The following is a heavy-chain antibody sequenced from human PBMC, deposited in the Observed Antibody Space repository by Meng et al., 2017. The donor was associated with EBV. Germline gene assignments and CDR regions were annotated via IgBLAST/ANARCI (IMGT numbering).Heavy chain of an antibody. Sequence: QVQLVGSGGGVVQPGRSLRLSCAASEFSFSNYVMHWVRQAPGKGLEWVAVISYDGSKKYYADSVKGRFTISRDNSKNTLYLQMSSLRPEDTAVYYCARDLGITGTVLGYWGQGTLVTVSS. CDR2: ISYDGSKK. CDR1: EFSFSNYV. D-gene: IGHD1-20*01. CDR3: ARDLGITGTVLGY. J-gene: IGHJ4*02. V-gene: IGHV3-30-3*01.